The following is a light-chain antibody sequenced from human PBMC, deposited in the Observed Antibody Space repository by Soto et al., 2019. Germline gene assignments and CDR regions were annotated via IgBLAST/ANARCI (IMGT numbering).Light chain of an antibody. CDR3: NSFTTSSTYV. CDR1: SSDVGSYNR. Sequence: QSALTQPPSVSGSPGQSVAISCTGTSSDVGSYNRVAWYQQPPGTAPKLIIYDVTNWPSGVPDRFSGSKSGNTASLTISGLQAEDEADYYCNSFTTSSTYVFGTGTKLTVL. CDR2: DVT. J-gene: IGLJ1*01. V-gene: IGLV2-18*02.